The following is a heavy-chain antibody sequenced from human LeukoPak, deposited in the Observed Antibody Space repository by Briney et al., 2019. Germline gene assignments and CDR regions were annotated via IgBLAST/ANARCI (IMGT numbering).Heavy chain of an antibody. CDR3: ARDVSWGTSYFDY. CDR2: INWNGGST. J-gene: IGHJ4*02. CDR1: GFTFDDHG. D-gene: IGHD1-1*01. Sequence: GGSLRLSCIASGFTFDDHGMSWVRQAPGKGLEWVSNINWNGGSTGYVDSVKGRFTISRDNGKNSLYLQMNSLRVEDTAFYYCARDVSWGTSYFDYGGQGIRVTVSS. V-gene: IGHV3-20*04.